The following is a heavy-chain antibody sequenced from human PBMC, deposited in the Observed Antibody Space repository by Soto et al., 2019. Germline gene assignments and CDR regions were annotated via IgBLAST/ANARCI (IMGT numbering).Heavy chain of an antibody. CDR1: GYSFNSHH. D-gene: IGHD2-2*01. J-gene: IGHJ6*02. CDR3: ATLVPSSLDQYSEMVV. V-gene: IGHV1-18*04. Sequence: GASVTVSCKASGYSFNSHHITWVRQATGQGLEYMGWISNYNVYSHSAHKYQDRVTLTTDSSTRSAFTDLRSLGSDNTSVYYLATLVPSSLDQYSEMVVWGQGTTVTVSS. CDR2: ISNYNVYS.